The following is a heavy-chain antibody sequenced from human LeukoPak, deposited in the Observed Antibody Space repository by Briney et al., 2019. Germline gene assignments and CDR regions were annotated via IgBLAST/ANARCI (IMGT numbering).Heavy chain of an antibody. CDR2: ISSSGSTI. CDR1: GFTFSSYE. D-gene: IGHD5-12*01. Sequence: GGSLRLSCAASGFTFSSYEMNWVRQAPGKGLEWVPYISSSGSTIYYADSVKGRFTISRDNAKNSLYLQMNSLRAEDTAVYYCARIMGLRFLYYFDYWGQGTLVTVSS. CDR3: ARIMGLRFLYYFDY. V-gene: IGHV3-48*03. J-gene: IGHJ4*02.